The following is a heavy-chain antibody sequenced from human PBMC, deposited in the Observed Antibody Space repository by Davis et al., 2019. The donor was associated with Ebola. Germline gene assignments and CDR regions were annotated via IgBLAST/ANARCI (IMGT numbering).Heavy chain of an antibody. V-gene: IGHV4-59*01. CDR3: ASQGGDYVSYYGMDV. D-gene: IGHD2-21*02. CDR2: IYYSGST. J-gene: IGHJ6*02. Sequence: MPSETLSLTCTVSGGSISSYYWSWIRQPPGKGLEWIGYIYYSGSTNYNPSLKSRVTISVATSKNQFSLKLRSVTAADTAVYYCASQGGDYVSYYGMDVWGQGTTVTVSS. CDR1: GGSISSYY.